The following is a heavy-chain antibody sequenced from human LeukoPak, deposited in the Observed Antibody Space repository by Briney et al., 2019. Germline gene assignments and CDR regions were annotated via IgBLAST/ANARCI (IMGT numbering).Heavy chain of an antibody. CDR1: GFTFSSYA. J-gene: IGHJ4*02. D-gene: IGHD3-22*01. V-gene: IGHV3-23*01. CDR2: ISGSGGST. CDR3: AKVYDSSGYYDTLDY. Sequence: GGSLRLSCAASGFTFSSYAMSWVRQAPGKGLEWVSAISGSGGSTYYADSVNGRFTISRDNSKNTLYLQMNSLRAEDTAVYYCAKVYDSSGYYDTLDYWGQGTLVTVSS.